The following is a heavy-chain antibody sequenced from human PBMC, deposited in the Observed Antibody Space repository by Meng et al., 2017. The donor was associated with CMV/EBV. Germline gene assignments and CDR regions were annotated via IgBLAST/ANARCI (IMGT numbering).Heavy chain of an antibody. D-gene: IGHD2-2*03. CDR1: GFTFSNAW. V-gene: IGHV3-15*01. CDR3: TNPSPRRRGYCSSTSCPRWYGMDV. Sequence: GESLKISCAASGFTFSNAWMSWVRQAPGKGLEWVGRIKSKTDGGTTDYAAPVKGRFTISRDDSKNTLYLQMNSLKTEDTAVYYCTNPSPRRRGYCSSTSCPRWYGMDVWGQGTTVTVSS. CDR2: IKSKTDGGTT. J-gene: IGHJ6*02.